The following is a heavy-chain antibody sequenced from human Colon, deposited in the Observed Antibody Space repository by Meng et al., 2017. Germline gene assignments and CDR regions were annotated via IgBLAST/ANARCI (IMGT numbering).Heavy chain of an antibody. CDR1: GYSISSGYY. J-gene: IGHJ4*01. Sequence: SETLSLTCTVSGYSISSGYYWAWIRQPPGKGLEWIGTIYYSGSTYYNPSLKSRVSISIDTSKNQLSLKLSSVTAEDTAVYYCARDSSGWYNGEDYWGHGKLVNGAS. V-gene: IGHV4-38-2*02. CDR2: IYYSGST. CDR3: ARDSSGWYNGEDY. D-gene: IGHD6-19*01.